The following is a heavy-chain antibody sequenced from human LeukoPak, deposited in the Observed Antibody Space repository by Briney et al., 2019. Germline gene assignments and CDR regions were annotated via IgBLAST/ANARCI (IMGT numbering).Heavy chain of an antibody. CDR3: ARDRCSSTSCFNDY. CDR2: ISSSSSYI. CDR1: GFTFSSYS. D-gene: IGHD2-2*01. J-gene: IGHJ4*02. V-gene: IGHV3-21*01. Sequence: GGSLRLSCAASGFTFSSYSMNWVRQAPGKGLEWVSSISSSSSYIYYADSVKGRFTISRDNAKNSLYLQMNSLRAEDTAVYYCARDRCSSTSCFNDYSGQGTLVTVSS.